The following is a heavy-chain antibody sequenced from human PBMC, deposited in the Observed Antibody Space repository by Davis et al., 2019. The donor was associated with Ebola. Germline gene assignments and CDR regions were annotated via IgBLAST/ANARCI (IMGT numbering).Heavy chain of an antibody. CDR1: GFTFSSYA. CDR2: ISGSGGST. D-gene: IGHD5-18*01. CDR3: AKAVGIQLWTTKIYYYYGMDV. J-gene: IGHJ6*02. V-gene: IGHV3-23*01. Sequence: PGGSLRLSCAASGFTFSSYAMSWVRQAPGKGLEWVSAISGSGGSTYYADSVKGRFTISRDNSKNTLYLQMNSLRADDTAVYYCAKAVGIQLWTTKIYYYYGMDVWGQGTTVTVSS.